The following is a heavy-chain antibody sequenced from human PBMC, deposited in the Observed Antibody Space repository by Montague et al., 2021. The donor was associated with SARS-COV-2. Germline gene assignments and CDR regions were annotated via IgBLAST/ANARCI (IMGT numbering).Heavy chain of an antibody. CDR3: ARGRGLAVLFDFYYYGMDV. V-gene: IGHV4-34*01. D-gene: IGHD3-3*02. Sequence: SETLSLTCAVYGGSFSGYYWTWIRLPPGKGLEWIGENNYSRSTDYNPTLKSRVTMSIEMSKNQFYLKLRFVTAADTDVYYCARGRGLAVLFDFYYYGMDVWGQGTTVTVSS. CDR1: GGSFSGYY. CDR2: NNYSRST. J-gene: IGHJ6*02.